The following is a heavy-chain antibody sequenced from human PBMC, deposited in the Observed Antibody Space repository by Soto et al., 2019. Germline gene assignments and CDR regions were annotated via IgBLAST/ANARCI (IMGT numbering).Heavy chain of an antibody. Sequence: GGSLRLSCAASGLTFSSYSMNWVRQAPGKGLEWVSSICTTGNYIYYTDSVKGRFTISRDNAKNSLYLQISSLRAEDTAVYYCARAFYNNQNPLFFDYWGQGTLVTVSS. D-gene: IGHD4-4*01. CDR3: ARAFYNNQNPLFFDY. CDR1: GLTFSSYS. CDR2: ICTTGNYI. J-gene: IGHJ4*02. V-gene: IGHV3-21*01.